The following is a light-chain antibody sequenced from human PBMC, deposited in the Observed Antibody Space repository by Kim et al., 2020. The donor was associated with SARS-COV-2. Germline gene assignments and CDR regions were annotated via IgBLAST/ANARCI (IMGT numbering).Light chain of an antibody. Sequence: VALGQTVRITCQGDSLRSYYATWYQQKPGQAPIVVIYGKNNRPSGIPDRFTGSSSGDTASLTITGTQAGDEADYYCNSRGSNDNVLFGGGTQLTVL. J-gene: IGLJ2*01. CDR3: NSRGSNDNVL. CDR1: SLRSYY. V-gene: IGLV3-19*01. CDR2: GKN.